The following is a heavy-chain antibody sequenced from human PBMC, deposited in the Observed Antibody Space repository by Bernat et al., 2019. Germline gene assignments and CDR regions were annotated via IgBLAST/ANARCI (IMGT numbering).Heavy chain of an antibody. CDR1: GFTFSSYW. CDR2: IKQDGSEK. Sequence: EVQLVESGGGLVQPGGSLRLSCAASGFTFSSYWMSCVRQAPGKGLEWVANIKQDGSEKYYVDSVKGRFTMSRDNAKNSLYLQMNSLRAEDTAVYYCARSGQYSSGWYCIDYWGQGTLVTVSS. V-gene: IGHV3-7*03. D-gene: IGHD6-19*01. CDR3: ARSGQYSSGWYCIDY. J-gene: IGHJ4*02.